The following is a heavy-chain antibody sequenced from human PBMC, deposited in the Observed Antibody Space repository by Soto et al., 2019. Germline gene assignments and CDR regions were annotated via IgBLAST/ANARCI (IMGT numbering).Heavy chain of an antibody. J-gene: IGHJ4*02. Sequence: GGSLRLSCAASGFTFARYSMNWVRQAPGKGLEWVSSISSTTNYIYYGDSMKGRFTISRDNAKNSLYLEMNSLRAEDTAVYYCARESEDLTSNFDYWGQGTLVTVSS. V-gene: IGHV3-21*06. CDR3: ARESEDLTSNFDY. CDR2: ISSTTNYI. CDR1: GFTFARYS.